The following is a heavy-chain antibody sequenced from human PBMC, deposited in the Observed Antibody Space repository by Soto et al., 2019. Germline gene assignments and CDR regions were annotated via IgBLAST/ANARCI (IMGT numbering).Heavy chain of an antibody. CDR2: INPSGGST. D-gene: IGHD3-10*01. V-gene: IGHV1-46*03. CDR3: ARETMVRGVIITYYFDY. Sequence: APVEVSWKSCGYGFTSYYMQWVREAPGPGLEWMGIINPSGGSTSYAQKFQGRATMTRDTSTSTVYMELSSLRSEDTAVYYCARETMVRGVIITYYFDYWGQGTLVTVSS. CDR1: GYGFTSYY. J-gene: IGHJ4*02.